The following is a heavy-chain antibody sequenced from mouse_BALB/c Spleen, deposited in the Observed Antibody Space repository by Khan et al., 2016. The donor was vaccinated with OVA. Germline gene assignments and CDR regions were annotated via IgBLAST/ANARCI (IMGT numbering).Heavy chain of an antibody. V-gene: IGHV2-6-1*01. CDR3: ARYGYYGSYGPYFDV. J-gene: IGHJ1*01. CDR1: GFSLTSYG. Sequence: GQRKESGPGLVAPSQSLSITCTISGFSLTSYGVHWVRQPPGKGLEWLVVIWSDGHTTYNSALKSRLSISKDNSKSHEFLKMNNPQTDDTAMYYCARYGYYGSYGPYFDVWGAGTTVTVSS. CDR2: IWSDGHT. D-gene: IGHD2-1*01.